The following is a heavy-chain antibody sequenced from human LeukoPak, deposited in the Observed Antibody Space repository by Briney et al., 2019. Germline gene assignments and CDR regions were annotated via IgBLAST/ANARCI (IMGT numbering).Heavy chain of an antibody. CDR3: ARGDIVATMADY. CDR2: ISPYNGNT. D-gene: IGHD5-12*01. V-gene: IGHV1-18*01. J-gene: IGHJ4*02. Sequence: ASVKVSCKTSGYTFSSHSMNWVRQAPGQGLEWMGWISPYNGNTKYAQKLQGRATMTTDTSTSTAYMELSSLRSEDTAVYYCARGDIVATMADYWGQGTLVTVSS. CDR1: GYTFSSHS.